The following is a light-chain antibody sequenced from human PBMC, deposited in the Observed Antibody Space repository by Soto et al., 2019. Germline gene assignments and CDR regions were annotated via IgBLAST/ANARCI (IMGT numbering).Light chain of an antibody. CDR1: SSEVGGYNY. J-gene: IGLJ1*01. V-gene: IGLV2-14*01. CDR2: DVS. Sequence: QSVLTQPASVSGSPGQSITISCTGTSSEVGGYNYVSWYQQHPGKAPKLMIYDVSNRPSGVSNRFSGSKSGNTASLSISGLQAEDEADYHCSSYTSSSTRGFGTGTKVTVL. CDR3: SSYTSSSTRG.